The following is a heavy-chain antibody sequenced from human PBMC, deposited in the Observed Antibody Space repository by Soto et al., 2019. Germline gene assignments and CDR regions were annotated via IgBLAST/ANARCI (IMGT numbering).Heavy chain of an antibody. J-gene: IGHJ5*02. CDR3: ARHRSGSDWLDP. CDR1: GGSISDISYC. D-gene: IGHD3-22*01. CDR2: MFYSGAT. Sequence: PSETLSLTCNVSGGSISDISYCWGWIRQPPGKGLQWIGCMFYSGATYYNPSLKNRVTLSVDTSNSEFSLKLVSVTAPDTAVYYCARHRSGSDWLDPWGQGTLVTVSS. V-gene: IGHV4-39*01.